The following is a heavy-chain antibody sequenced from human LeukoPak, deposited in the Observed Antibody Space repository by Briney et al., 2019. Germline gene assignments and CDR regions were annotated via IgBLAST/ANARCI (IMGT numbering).Heavy chain of an antibody. Sequence: ASVKVSCKTSGYTFTAYYIHWLRQAPGQGPEWMGWIKPDSGSSHYAQKFQGRVTMTRDTSSNSAYMDLTSLKSDDTALYYCARARVPIAVAGLYYFDYWGQGALVTVSS. V-gene: IGHV1-2*02. CDR3: ARARVPIAVAGLYYFDY. CDR2: IKPDSGSS. CDR1: GYTFTAYY. D-gene: IGHD6-19*01. J-gene: IGHJ4*02.